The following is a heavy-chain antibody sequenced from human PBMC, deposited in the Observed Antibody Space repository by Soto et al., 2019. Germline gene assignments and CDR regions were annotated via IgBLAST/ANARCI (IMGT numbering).Heavy chain of an antibody. J-gene: IGHJ1*01. V-gene: IGHV3-21*01. CDR2: ISSGSDSI. CDR3: ARDRSADRFVQYFQH. D-gene: IGHD6-19*01. Sequence: AGGSLRLSCVASGFIFTSYSMVWVRLAPGKGLEWVASISSGSDSIFYADSVKGRFTVSRDNAKNSLFLQMNNLRAEDTAVYFRARDRSADRFVQYFQHWGQGTQVTVSS. CDR1: GFIFTSYS.